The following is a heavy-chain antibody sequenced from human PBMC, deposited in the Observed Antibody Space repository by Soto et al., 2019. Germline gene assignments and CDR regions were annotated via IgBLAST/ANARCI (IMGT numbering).Heavy chain of an antibody. CDR1: GGSISSGGYY. Sequence: QVQLQESGPGLVKPSQTLSLTCTVSGGSISSGGYYWSWIRQHPCKGLEWIGDIYYSGSTYYNPSLKSRVTISVETSKNQFSLKLSSVTAADTAVYYCARDRGPCTNFDYWGQGTLVTVSS. CDR2: IYYSGST. D-gene: IGHD1-26*01. CDR3: ARDRGPCTNFDY. V-gene: IGHV4-31*03. J-gene: IGHJ4*02.